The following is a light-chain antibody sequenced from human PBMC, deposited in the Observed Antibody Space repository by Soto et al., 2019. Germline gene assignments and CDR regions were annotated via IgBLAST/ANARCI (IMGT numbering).Light chain of an antibody. CDR3: SLYTSTSGLEVV. Sequence: QSALTQPASVSGSPGQSITISCTGTSSDVGGYNYVSCYQQHPGKAPKLMIYEVSNRPSGVSNRFSGSKSGNTASLTISGLQAEDEAEYYCSLYTSTSGLEVVFGGGTKVTVL. J-gene: IGLJ2*01. CDR1: SSDVGGYNY. V-gene: IGLV2-14*01. CDR2: EVS.